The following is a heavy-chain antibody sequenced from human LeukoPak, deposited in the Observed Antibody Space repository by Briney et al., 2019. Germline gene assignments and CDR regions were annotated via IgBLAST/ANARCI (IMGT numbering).Heavy chain of an antibody. CDR3: ARGDIVVLPAGMPHNWFDP. J-gene: IGHJ5*02. CDR1: GYSFTGYY. CDR2: INPNSGGT. Sequence: ASVKVSCKSSGYSFTGYYIHWVRQAPGQGLEWVGWINPNSGGTNYAQKFQGRVTMTRDTSISTAYMELSRLRSDDTAVYYCARGDIVVLPAGMPHNWFDPWGQGTLVTVSS. V-gene: IGHV1-2*02. D-gene: IGHD2-2*01.